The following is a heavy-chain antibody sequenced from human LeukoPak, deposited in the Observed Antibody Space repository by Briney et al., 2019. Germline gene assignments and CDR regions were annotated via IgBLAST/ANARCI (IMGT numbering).Heavy chain of an antibody. CDR1: GFSFSSYA. CDR2: IVGSGGNM. Sequence: PGGSLRLSCAASGFSFSSYAMSWVRQAPGKGLEWVSAIVGSGGNMYYADSVKGRFTISRDSFKSTIYLQMNSLRAEDTAVYYCAKGLNWDSTSCSDWGQGTLVTVSS. CDR3: AKGLNWDSTSCSD. D-gene: IGHD2-2*01. J-gene: IGHJ4*02. V-gene: IGHV3-23*01.